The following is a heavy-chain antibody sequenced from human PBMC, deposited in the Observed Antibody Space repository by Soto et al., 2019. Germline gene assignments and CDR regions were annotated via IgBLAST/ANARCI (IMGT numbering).Heavy chain of an antibody. CDR1: GGTLRSHG. CDR3: AREGGYCSGGTCAFDY. J-gene: IGHJ4*02. D-gene: IGHD2-15*01. CDR2: IIPNTGGT. Sequence: QVQLVQSGAEVKTPGSSVKVSCKASGGTLRSHGISWVRQAPGQGLQWMGEIIPNTGGTNFAQKFQGRVTMTRDTSISTAYMELSRLRSDDTAVYFCAREGGYCSGGTCAFDYWGQGTLVTVSS. V-gene: IGHV1-2*02.